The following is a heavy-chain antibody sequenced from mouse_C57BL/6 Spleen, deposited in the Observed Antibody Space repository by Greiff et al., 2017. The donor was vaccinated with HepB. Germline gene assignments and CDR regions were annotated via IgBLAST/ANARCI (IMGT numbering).Heavy chain of an antibody. CDR3: ARPYYGSSYWYFDV. CDR2: INPSSGYT. J-gene: IGHJ1*03. CDR1: GYTFTSYT. V-gene: IGHV1-4*01. D-gene: IGHD1-1*01. Sequence: VQLVESGAELARPGASVKMSCKASGYTFTSYTMHWVKQRPGQGLEWIGYINPSSGYTKYNQKFKDKATLTADKSSSTAYMQLSSLTSEDSAVYYCARPYYGSSYWYFDVWGTGTTVTVSS.